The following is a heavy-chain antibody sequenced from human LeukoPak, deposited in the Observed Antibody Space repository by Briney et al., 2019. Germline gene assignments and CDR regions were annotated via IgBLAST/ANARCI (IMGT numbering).Heavy chain of an antibody. CDR1: GFTFSSYE. Sequence: PGGSLRLSCAASGFTFSSYEMNCVRQAPGKGLEWVSYISSSGSIIYYADSVKGRFTISRDNAKNSLYLQMNSLRAEDTAVYYCAREGAVRGYYFDYWGQGTLVTVSS. V-gene: IGHV3-48*03. D-gene: IGHD1-26*01. CDR2: ISSSGSII. J-gene: IGHJ4*02. CDR3: AREGAVRGYYFDY.